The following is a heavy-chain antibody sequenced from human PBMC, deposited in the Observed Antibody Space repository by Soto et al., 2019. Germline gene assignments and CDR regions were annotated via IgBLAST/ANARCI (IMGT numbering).Heavy chain of an antibody. CDR1: RFSFSTYA. V-gene: IGHV3-23*01. CDR3: AKGAGGDSSGYYGLDDFDI. D-gene: IGHD3-22*01. J-gene: IGHJ3*02. Sequence: DGSLRLSCAASRFSFSTYAMSWGRQAPGQGLEWVSAISGSGGSTYYADSVKGRFTISRDNSKNTLYLQMNSLRAEDTAVYYCAKGAGGDSSGYYGLDDFDIWGQGTMVTVSS. CDR2: ISGSGGST.